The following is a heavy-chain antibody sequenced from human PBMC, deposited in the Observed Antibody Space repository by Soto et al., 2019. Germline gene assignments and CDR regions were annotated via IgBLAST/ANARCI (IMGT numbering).Heavy chain of an antibody. CDR3: ATGQPLDV. J-gene: IGHJ6*04. CDR2: IIPILGIA. Sequence: QVQLVQSGAEVKKPGSSVKVSCKASGGTFSSYTITWVRQAPGQGREWMGRIIPILGIANYAQNFQGRVTITADKSTTTVHMELSSLRSEDTAVYYCATGQPLDVWGKGTTVTVSS. CDR1: GGTFSSYT. D-gene: IGHD1-1*01. V-gene: IGHV1-69*02.